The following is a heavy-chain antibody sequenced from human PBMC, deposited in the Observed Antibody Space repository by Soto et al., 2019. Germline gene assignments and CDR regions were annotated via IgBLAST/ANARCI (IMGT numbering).Heavy chain of an antibody. CDR3: ARGYESGYTFGHDL. V-gene: IGHV4-4*07. D-gene: IGHD3-3*01. Sequence: SLTCTFSGDSISSTYWSWVRQPAGRGLEWIGRIYSSGSNNYNPSLVSRVTMSVDTSKNQFSLTLRSVTAADTAVYFCARGYESGYTFGHDLWGQGTLVTVS. CDR2: IYSSGSN. J-gene: IGHJ5*02. CDR1: GDSISSTY.